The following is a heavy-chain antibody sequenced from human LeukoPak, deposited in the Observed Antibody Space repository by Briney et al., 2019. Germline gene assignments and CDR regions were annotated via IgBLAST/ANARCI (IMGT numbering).Heavy chain of an antibody. CDR3: ARHFYGDYDPFPFDY. J-gene: IGHJ4*02. D-gene: IGHD4-17*01. CDR1: GYSFTSYW. Sequence: HGESLKISCKGPGYSFTSYWIGWVRQMPGKGLEWMGIIYPGDSDTRYSPSFQGQVTISADKSISTAYLQWSSLKASDTAMYYCARHFYGDYDPFPFDYWGQGTLVTVSS. CDR2: IYPGDSDT. V-gene: IGHV5-51*01.